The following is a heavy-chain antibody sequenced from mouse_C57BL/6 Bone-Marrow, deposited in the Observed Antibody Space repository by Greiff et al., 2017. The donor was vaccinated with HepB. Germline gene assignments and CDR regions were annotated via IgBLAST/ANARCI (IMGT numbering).Heavy chain of an antibody. CDR3: VRHTAQATHYAMDY. Sequence: EVQRVESGGGLVQPKGSLKLSCAASGFSFNTYAMNWVRQAPGKGLEWVARIRSKSNNYATYYADSVKDRFTISRDDSESMLYLQMNNLKTEDTAMYYCVRHTAQATHYAMDYWGQGTSVTVSS. J-gene: IGHJ4*01. V-gene: IGHV10-1*01. CDR1: GFSFNTYA. D-gene: IGHD3-2*02. CDR2: IRSKSNNYAT.